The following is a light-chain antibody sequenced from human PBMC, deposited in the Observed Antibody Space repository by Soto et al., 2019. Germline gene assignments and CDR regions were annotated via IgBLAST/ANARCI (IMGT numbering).Light chain of an antibody. CDR1: QSVSSN. Sequence: EIVMTQSQATLSVSPGERATLSCRASQSVSSNIAWYQQKPGQAPRLLSYGASTRASGLPARFSGSGSGTECTLTVSSLQSEDFGVYYYQQYDDWPRTFGQGTKVEIK. J-gene: IGKJ1*01. V-gene: IGKV3-15*01. CDR3: QQYDDWPRT. CDR2: GAS.